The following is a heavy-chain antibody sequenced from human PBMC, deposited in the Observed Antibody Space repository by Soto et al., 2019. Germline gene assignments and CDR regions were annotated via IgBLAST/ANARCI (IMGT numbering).Heavy chain of an antibody. CDR2: IIPILGIA. D-gene: IGHD3-22*01. CDR3: ARLGYYDSSGYYYASPRDFDY. V-gene: IGHV1-69*02. CDR1: GGTFSSYT. Sequence: ASVKVSCKASGGTFSSYTISWVRQAPGQGLEWMGRIIPILGIANYAQKFQGRVTITADKSTSTAYMELSSLRSEDTAVYYCARLGYYDSSGYYYASPRDFDYWGQGTLVTVSS. J-gene: IGHJ4*02.